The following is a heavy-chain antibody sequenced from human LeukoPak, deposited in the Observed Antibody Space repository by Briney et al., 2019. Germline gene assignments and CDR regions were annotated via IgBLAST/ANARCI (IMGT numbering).Heavy chain of an antibody. CDR2: IKQDGSQK. D-gene: IGHD2-2*01. CDR1: GFNFSNYG. V-gene: IGHV3-7*01. Sequence: GGSLRLSCAASGFNFSNYGMTWVRQAPGKGLEWVANIKQDGSQKSYADSVKGRFIISRDNTKNSGYLQMSSLRAEDTAVYYCARDADIGVASADMWYDGYDMWGQGTMVTVSS. J-gene: IGHJ3*02. CDR3: ARDADIGVASADMWYDGYDM.